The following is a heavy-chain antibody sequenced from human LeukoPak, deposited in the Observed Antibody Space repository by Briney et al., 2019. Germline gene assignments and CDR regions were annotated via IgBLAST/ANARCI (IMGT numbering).Heavy chain of an antibody. V-gene: IGHV1-69*10. CDR1: GGTFSNYA. CDR2: IIPNFGIT. D-gene: IGHD3-10*01. CDR3: ATLPMVRGVIGQYNWFDP. J-gene: IGHJ5*02. Sequence: SVKVSCKASGGTFSNYATSWVRQAPGQGLEWMGGIIPNFGITNYAQKFQGRVTITADKSTSTAYMELSSLRSEDTAVYYCATLPMVRGVIGQYNWFDPWGQGTLVTVSS.